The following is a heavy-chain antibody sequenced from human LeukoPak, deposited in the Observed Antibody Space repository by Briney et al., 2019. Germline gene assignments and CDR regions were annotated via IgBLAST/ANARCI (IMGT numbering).Heavy chain of an antibody. D-gene: IGHD2-15*01. J-gene: IGHJ4*02. CDR2: ISSSGSAI. CDR3: ARSRVAAFTYFDY. Sequence: PGGSLRLSCAASGFTFSDYYMTWIRQAPGKGLEWVSYISSSGSAIYYAASVKGRFTISRDNAKNSLYLQMNSLRAEDTAVYYCARSRVAAFTYFDYWGQGTLVTVSS. CDR1: GFTFSDYY. V-gene: IGHV3-11*01.